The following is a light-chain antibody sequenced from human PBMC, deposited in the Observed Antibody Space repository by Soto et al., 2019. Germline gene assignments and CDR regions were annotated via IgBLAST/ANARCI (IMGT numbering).Light chain of an antibody. CDR3: LSYAGLHTSWV. V-gene: IGLV2-23*01. Sequence: QSVLTQPASVSGSPGQSITISCTGTNSNYNLVSWYQQHPGKAPKLMIYEDVKRPSGISNRFSGSKSGNTASLTISGLQAEDEAYYYCLSYAGLHTSWVFGGGTKLTVL. CDR2: EDV. J-gene: IGLJ3*02. CDR1: NSNYNL.